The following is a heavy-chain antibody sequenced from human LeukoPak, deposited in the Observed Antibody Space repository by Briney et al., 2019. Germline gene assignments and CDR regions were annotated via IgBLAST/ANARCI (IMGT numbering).Heavy chain of an antibody. D-gene: IGHD2-21*02. Sequence: SETLSLTCTVSGGSISSSSYYWGWIRQPPGKGLEWIGSIYYSGSTYYNPSLKSRVTISVDTSKNQFSLKLSSVTAADTAVYYCARALADCGGDCYDTEVYYYYGMDVWGQGTTVTVSS. CDR3: ARALADCGGDCYDTEVYYYYGMDV. V-gene: IGHV4-39*07. J-gene: IGHJ6*02. CDR2: IYYSGST. CDR1: GGSISSSSYY.